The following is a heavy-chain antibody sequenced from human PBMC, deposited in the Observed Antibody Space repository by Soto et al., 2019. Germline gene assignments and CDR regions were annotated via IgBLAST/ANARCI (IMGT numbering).Heavy chain of an antibody. D-gene: IGHD6-19*01. Sequence: ASVKVSCKASGYTFTGYYMHWVRQAPGQGLEWMGWINPNSGGTNYAQKFQGWVTMTRDTSISTAYMELSGLRSDDTAVYYCAREAVAGTVGFDYWGQGTLVTVSS. J-gene: IGHJ4*02. CDR3: AREAVAGTVGFDY. CDR2: INPNSGGT. V-gene: IGHV1-2*04. CDR1: GYTFTGYY.